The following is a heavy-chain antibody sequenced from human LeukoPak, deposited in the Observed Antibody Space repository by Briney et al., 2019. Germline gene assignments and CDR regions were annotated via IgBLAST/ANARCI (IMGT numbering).Heavy chain of an antibody. V-gene: IGHV5-51*01. CDR1: GYRFTTYW. Sequence: GESLKISCKASGYRFTTYWIAWVRQMPGKGLEWMGIIHPGDSHTTYSPSFQGQVTISADKSVSTAYLQWSSLKASDSAMYYCARRGQSGYYYVMDVWGQGTPVTVSS. CDR3: ARRGQSGYYYVMDV. D-gene: IGHD3-10*01. J-gene: IGHJ6*02. CDR2: IHPGDSHT.